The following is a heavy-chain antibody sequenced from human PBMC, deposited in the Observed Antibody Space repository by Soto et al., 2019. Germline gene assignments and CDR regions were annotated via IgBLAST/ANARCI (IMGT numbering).Heavy chain of an antibody. V-gene: IGHV4-30-4*01. J-gene: IGHJ6*02. CDR1: GGSISSGNYY. Sequence: SETLSLTCTVSGGSISSGNYYWSWIRQPPGKGLEWIGYISYSGITYYNPSLKSRLTISVDTSKNQFSMKLSSVTAADTAVYYCARRPYYYYGMDVWGQGTTVTVSS. CDR3: ARRPYYYYGMDV. CDR2: ISYSGIT.